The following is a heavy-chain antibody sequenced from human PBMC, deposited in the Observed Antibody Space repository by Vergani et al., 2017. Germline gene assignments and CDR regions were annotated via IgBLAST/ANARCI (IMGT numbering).Heavy chain of an antibody. Sequence: QVPLVESGGGVVQPGRSLRLSCAASGFTFNQYGMHWVRQAPGKGLEWVAVTWYDGNNKQYADSVKGRFTISRDNSKSTMYLQMNSLRDEDTGVYYCARDLRLHYNRFDPWGQGTLVTVSS. J-gene: IGHJ5*02. CDR1: GFTFNQYG. D-gene: IGHD1-14*01. CDR3: ARDLRLHYNRFDP. V-gene: IGHV3-33*01. CDR2: TWYDGNNK.